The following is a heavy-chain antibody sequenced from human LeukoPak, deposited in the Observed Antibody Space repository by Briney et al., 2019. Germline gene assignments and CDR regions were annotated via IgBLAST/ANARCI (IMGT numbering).Heavy chain of an antibody. V-gene: IGHV3-11*01. CDR2: ISGSGNII. CDR1: GFTFSDCY. Sequence: GGSLRLSCAAFGFTFSDCYMSWIRQAPGKGLEWVSYISGSGNIIYYADSVKGRFTVSRDNAKNSLFVQMNSLRAEDTAVYYCARGSSWTDYWGQGTLVTVSS. J-gene: IGHJ4*02. CDR3: ARGSSWTDY. D-gene: IGHD6-13*01.